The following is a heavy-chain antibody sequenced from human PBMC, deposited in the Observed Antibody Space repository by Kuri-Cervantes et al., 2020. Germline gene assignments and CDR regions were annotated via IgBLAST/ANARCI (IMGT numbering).Heavy chain of an antibody. D-gene: IGHD2-21*01. J-gene: IGHJ6*02. CDR3: ARIRVRYYYGMDV. V-gene: IGHV3-48*03. Sequence: GGSLRLSCAASGFTFSSYEMNWVRQTPGKGLEWVSYISSSGSTIYYADSVKGRFTTSRDNAKNPLYLQMNSLRAEDTAVYYCARIRVRYYYGMDVWGQGTTVTVSS. CDR1: GFTFSSYE. CDR2: ISSSGSTI.